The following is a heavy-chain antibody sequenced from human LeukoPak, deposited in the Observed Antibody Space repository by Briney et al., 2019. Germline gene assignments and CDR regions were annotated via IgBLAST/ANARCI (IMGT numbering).Heavy chain of an antibody. D-gene: IGHD3-22*01. J-gene: IGHJ5*02. CDR3: ARPYYYDSRIDP. V-gene: IGHV4-30-4*01. Sequence: PSETLSLTCTVSGGSISSGDYYWSWIRQPPGKGLEWIAYMYYSGSTYYNPSLKSRITMSADTSKNQLSLKLSSVTAADTAVYYCARPYYYDSRIDPWGQGILVTVSS. CDR2: MYYSGST. CDR1: GGSISSGDYY.